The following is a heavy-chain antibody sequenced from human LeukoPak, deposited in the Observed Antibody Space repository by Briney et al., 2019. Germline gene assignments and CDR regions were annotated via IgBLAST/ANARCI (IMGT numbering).Heavy chain of an antibody. J-gene: IGHJ5*02. V-gene: IGHV4-34*01. CDR1: GGSFSGYY. D-gene: IGHD3-3*01. CDR3: ARGPGTYYDFWSGFTNWFDP. Sequence: PSETLSLTCAVYGGSFSGYYWSWIRQPPGKGLEWIGEINHSGSTNYNPSLKSRVTISVDTSKNQFSLKLSSVTAADTAVYYCARGPGTYYDFWSGFTNWFDPWGQGTLVTVSS. CDR2: INHSGST.